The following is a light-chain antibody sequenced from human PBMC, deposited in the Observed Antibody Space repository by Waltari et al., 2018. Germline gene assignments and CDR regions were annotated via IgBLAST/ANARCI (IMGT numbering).Light chain of an antibody. Sequence: QSALTQPASVSGSPGQSITISCTGPSSDVGNYKRVPGYQQHPGKAPNLMIYAVSKRPSGVSDRFSGSKSGDMASLTISGLQPEDEAEYFCSSYAGSSKGVFGGGTKVTVL. CDR3: SSYAGSSKGV. CDR2: AVS. V-gene: IGLV2-23*02. J-gene: IGLJ2*01. CDR1: SSDVGNYKR.